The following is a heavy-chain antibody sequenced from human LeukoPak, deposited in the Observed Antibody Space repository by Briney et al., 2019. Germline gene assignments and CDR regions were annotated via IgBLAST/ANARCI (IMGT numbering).Heavy chain of an antibody. CDR2: IYQNGNT. CDR3: GRGGIAAAASGIDY. Sequence: SQTLSLTCAVSGGSISSGGYSWSWIRQPPGKGLEWIGYIYQNGNTYYNPSLKSRVTTSVDRSKNQFSLNLSSVTAADTAVYYCGRGGIAAAASGIDYWGQGTLVAVSS. CDR1: GGSISSGGYS. D-gene: IGHD6-13*01. J-gene: IGHJ4*02. V-gene: IGHV4-30-2*01.